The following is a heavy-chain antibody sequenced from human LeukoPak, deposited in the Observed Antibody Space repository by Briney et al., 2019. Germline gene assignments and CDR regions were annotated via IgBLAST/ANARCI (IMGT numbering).Heavy chain of an antibody. J-gene: IGHJ5*02. CDR1: GFTFSSYA. Sequence: GGSLRLSCAASGFTFSSYAKHWVRQAPGKGLEWVAVISYDKSNKYYADSVKGRFTISRDNSKNTLYLQMNSLRPEDTAVYYCARDHDILTGNNWFDPWGQGTLVTVSS. V-gene: IGHV3-30*04. CDR2: ISYDKSNK. CDR3: ARDHDILTGNNWFDP. D-gene: IGHD3-9*01.